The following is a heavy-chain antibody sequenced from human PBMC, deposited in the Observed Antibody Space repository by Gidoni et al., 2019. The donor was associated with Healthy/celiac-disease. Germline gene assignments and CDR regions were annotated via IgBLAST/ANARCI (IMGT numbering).Heavy chain of an antibody. V-gene: IGHV3-30*18. D-gene: IGHD3-22*01. Sequence: GLEWVAVISYDGSNKYDADSVKGRLTISRDNSKNTLYLQMNSLRAEDTAVYYCAKDTYYYDSSGYYPPGVGYYYYVMDVWGQGTTVTVSS. CDR3: AKDTYYYDSSGYYPPGVGYYYYVMDV. CDR2: ISYDGSNK. J-gene: IGHJ6*02.